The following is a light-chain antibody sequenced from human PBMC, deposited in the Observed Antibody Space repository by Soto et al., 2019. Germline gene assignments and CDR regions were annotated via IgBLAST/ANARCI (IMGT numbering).Light chain of an antibody. CDR1: QSVGSY. V-gene: IGKV3-20*01. CDR2: GAS. CDR3: LQYDSSPPYT. J-gene: IGKJ2*01. Sequence: EIVLTQSPGTLSLSPGERATLSCRASQSVGSYSAWYQHKPGQAPRLLIYGASSRATGIPDRFSGSGSGTDFTLTISRLEPEDFAVYYCLQYDSSPPYTFGQGTKLEIK.